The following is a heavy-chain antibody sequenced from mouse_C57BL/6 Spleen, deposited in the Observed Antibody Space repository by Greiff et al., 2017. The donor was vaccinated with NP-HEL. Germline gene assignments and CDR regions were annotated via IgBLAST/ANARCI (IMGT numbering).Heavy chain of an antibody. V-gene: IGHV1-26*01. J-gene: IGHJ3*01. CDR2: INPNNGGT. Sequence: EVQLQQSGPELVKPGASVKISCKASGYTFTDYYMNWVKQSHGKSLEWIGDINPNNGGTSYNQKFKGKATLTVDKSSSTAYMELRSLTSEDSAVYYCALDSSGYVGFADWGQGTLVTVSA. D-gene: IGHD3-2*02. CDR3: ALDSSGYVGFAD. CDR1: GYTFTDYY.